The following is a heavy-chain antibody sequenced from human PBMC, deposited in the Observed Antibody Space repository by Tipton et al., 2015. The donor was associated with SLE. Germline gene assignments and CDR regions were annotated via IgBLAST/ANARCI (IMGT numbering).Heavy chain of an antibody. V-gene: IGHV4-4*07. Sequence: TLSLTCTVSGGSISSYYWSWIRQPAGKGLEWIGRIYTSGSTHYNPSLKSRVTMSVDTSKNQFSLKLSSVTAADTAVYYCARTYSSSSPFDYWGQGTLVTVSS. CDR1: GGSISSYY. D-gene: IGHD6-6*01. CDR3: ARTYSSSSPFDY. CDR2: IYTSGST. J-gene: IGHJ4*02.